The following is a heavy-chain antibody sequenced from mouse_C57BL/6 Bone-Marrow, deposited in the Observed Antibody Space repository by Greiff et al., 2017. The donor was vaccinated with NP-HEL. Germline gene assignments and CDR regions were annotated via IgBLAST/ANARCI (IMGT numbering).Heavy chain of an antibody. D-gene: IGHD2-4*01. V-gene: IGHV3-1*01. CDR2: ISYSGST. Sequence: DVHLVESGPGMVKPSQSLSLTCTVTGYSITSGYDWHWIRHFPGNKLEWMGYISYSGSTNYNPSLKSRISITHDTSKNHFFLKLNSVTTEDTATYYGARDDYGFAYWGQGTLVTVSA. CDR3: ARDDYGFAY. CDR1: GYSITSGYD. J-gene: IGHJ3*01.